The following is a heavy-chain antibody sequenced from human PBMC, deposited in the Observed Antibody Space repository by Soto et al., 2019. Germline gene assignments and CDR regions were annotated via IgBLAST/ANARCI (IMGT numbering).Heavy chain of an antibody. D-gene: IGHD1-26*01. CDR1: GGTFSSHG. Sequence: QVQLVQSGTVVQRRGSSVKVSCQASGGTFSSHGMAWVRQAPGQGLEWMGGIIPTFGTPTYAPKFQGRVTITADKSTTTDYMALSSLRSEDTGVYYCASERSAQYFDFWGQGTLITVSS. J-gene: IGHJ4*02. V-gene: IGHV1-69*06. CDR3: ASERSAQYFDF. CDR2: IIPTFGTP.